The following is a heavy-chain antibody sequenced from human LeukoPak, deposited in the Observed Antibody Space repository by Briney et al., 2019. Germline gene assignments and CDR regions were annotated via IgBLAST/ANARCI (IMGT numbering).Heavy chain of an antibody. J-gene: IGHJ5*02. CDR1: GGSISSGGYY. Sequence: SETLSLTCTVSGGSISSGGYYWSWIRQHPGKGLEWIGYIYYSGSTYYNPSLKSRVTISVDTSKNQFSLKLSSVTAAGTAVYYCARTRRITMVRGGILFDPWGQGTLVTVSS. V-gene: IGHV4-31*03. CDR3: ARTRRITMVRGGILFDP. CDR2: IYYSGST. D-gene: IGHD3-10*01.